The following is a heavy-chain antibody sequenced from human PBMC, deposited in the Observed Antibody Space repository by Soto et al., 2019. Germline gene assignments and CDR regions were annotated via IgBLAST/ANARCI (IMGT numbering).Heavy chain of an antibody. V-gene: IGHV1-69*06. CDR1: GGTFSSYA. D-gene: IGHD3-3*01. Sequence: SVKVSCKASGGTFSSYAISWVRQAPGQGLEWMGGIIPIFGTANYAQKFQGRVTITADKSTSTAYMELSSLRSEDTAVYYCARGGPGLPPITIFGVVNNNWFDPWGQGTLVTVSS. CDR3: ARGGPGLPPITIFGVVNNNWFDP. CDR2: IIPIFGTA. J-gene: IGHJ5*02.